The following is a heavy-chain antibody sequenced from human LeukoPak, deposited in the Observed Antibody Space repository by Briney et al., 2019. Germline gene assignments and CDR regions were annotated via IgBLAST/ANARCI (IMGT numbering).Heavy chain of an antibody. CDR1: GFTFSSYA. J-gene: IGHJ4*02. V-gene: IGHV3-30*18. CDR2: ISYDGSNK. Sequence: PGRSLRLSCAASGFTFSSYAMHWVHQAPGTGLEWVAVISYDGSNKYYVDSVKGRFTISRDNSKNTLYLQMNSLRAEDTAVYYCAKDGSYDSSGYFPYYFDYWGQGTLVTVSS. D-gene: IGHD3-22*01. CDR3: AKDGSYDSSGYFPYYFDY.